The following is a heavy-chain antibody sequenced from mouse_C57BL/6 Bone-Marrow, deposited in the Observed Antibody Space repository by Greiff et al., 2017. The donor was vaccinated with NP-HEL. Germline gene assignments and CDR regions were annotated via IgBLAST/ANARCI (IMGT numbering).Heavy chain of an antibody. V-gene: IGHV1-59*01. J-gene: IGHJ2*01. CDR1: GYTFTSYW. D-gene: IGHD1-1*01. Sequence: VQLQQPGAELVRPGTSVKLSCKASGYTFTSYWMHWVKQRPGQGLEWIGVIDPSDSYTNYNQKFKGKATWTVDTSSSTAYMQLSSLTSEDSAVYYCARDYGSLDYWGQGTTLTVSS. CDR3: ARDYGSLDY. CDR2: IDPSDSYT.